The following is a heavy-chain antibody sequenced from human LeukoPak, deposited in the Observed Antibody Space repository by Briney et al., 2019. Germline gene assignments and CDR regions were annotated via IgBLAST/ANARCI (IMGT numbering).Heavy chain of an antibody. J-gene: IGHJ3*02. CDR2: ISTSGRTM. Sequence: GGSLRLSCAASGFTFSSYEMNWVRQAPGKGPEWVSYISTSGRTMYYADSVKGRFTISRDNPKNSLYLQMNSLRAEDTAVYYCAIYSGNYRAFDIWGQGTMVTVSS. CDR1: GFTFSSYE. V-gene: IGHV3-48*03. D-gene: IGHD1-26*01. CDR3: AIYSGNYRAFDI.